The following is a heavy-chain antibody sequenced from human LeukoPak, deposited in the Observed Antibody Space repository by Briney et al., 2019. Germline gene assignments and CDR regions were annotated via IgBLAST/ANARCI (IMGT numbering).Heavy chain of an antibody. CDR1: GFTFSTYA. Sequence: PTGGSLRLSCAASGFTFSTYAMSWVRQAPGKGLEWVSAISGDDGSTYYADSLKGRFTISRDNSKNTLYLRMNSLRAEDTAVYYCAKTYSGHTRFDYWGQGTLVTVSS. V-gene: IGHV3-23*01. J-gene: IGHJ4*02. D-gene: IGHD2-21*01. CDR3: AKTYSGHTRFDY. CDR2: ISGDDGST.